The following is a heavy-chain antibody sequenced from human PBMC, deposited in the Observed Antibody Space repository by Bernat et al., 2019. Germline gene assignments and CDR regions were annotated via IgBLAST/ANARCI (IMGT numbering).Heavy chain of an antibody. V-gene: IGHV3-48*02. J-gene: IGHJ3*02. CDR1: GFTFSTYS. Sequence: EVQLVESGGGLVQPGGSLRLSCVTSGFTFSTYSMNWVRQAPGKGLEWVSYISSSSSTIYYADSVKGRFTISRDNAKNSLYLQMNSLRDEDTAVYYCARDDYSTTDAFDIWGQGTVVTVSS. D-gene: IGHD4-11*01. CDR3: ARDDYSTTDAFDI. CDR2: ISSSSSTI.